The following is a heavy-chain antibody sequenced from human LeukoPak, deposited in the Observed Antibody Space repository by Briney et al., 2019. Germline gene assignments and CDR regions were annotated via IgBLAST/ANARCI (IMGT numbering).Heavy chain of an antibody. CDR1: GFTFSSYA. CDR3: ASGSGPDDAFDI. Sequence: GGSLRLSCAASGFTFSSYAMSWVRQAPGKGLEWVSAISGSGGSTYYADSVKGRFTISRDNAKNSLYLQMNSLRAEDTAVYYCASGSGPDDAFDIWGQGTMVTVSS. J-gene: IGHJ3*02. CDR2: ISGSGGST. V-gene: IGHV3-23*01. D-gene: IGHD3-10*01.